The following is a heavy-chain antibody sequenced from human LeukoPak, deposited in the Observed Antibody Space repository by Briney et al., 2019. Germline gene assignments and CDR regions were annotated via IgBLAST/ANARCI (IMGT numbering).Heavy chain of an antibody. J-gene: IGHJ5*02. V-gene: IGHV1-69*06. Sequence: SVKVSCKASGGTFSSYSISWVRQAPGQGLEWMGGIIPIFGTTDYAQKFQGRVTITADKSTSTAYMELSSLRSEDTAVYYCARSRWTQQLVYNWFDPWGQGTLVTVSS. D-gene: IGHD6-13*01. CDR3: ARSRWTQQLVYNWFDP. CDR2: IIPIFGTT. CDR1: GGTFSSYS.